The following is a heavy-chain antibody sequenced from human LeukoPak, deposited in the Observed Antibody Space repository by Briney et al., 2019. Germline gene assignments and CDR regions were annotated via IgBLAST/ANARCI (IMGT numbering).Heavy chain of an antibody. J-gene: IGHJ4*02. CDR1: GGSISSGGYS. Sequence: SETLSLTCAVSGGSISSGGYSWSWIRQPPGKGLEWIGYIYHSGSTYYNPSLKSRVTISVDTSKNQFSLKLSSVTAADTAVYYCAREVSRWPYYFDYWGQGTLVTVSS. CDR2: IYHSGST. CDR3: AREVSRWPYYFDY. D-gene: IGHD4-23*01. V-gene: IGHV4-30-2*05.